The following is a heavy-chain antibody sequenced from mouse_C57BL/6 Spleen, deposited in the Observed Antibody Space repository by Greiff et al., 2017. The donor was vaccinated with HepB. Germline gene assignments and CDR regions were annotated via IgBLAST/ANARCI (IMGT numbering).Heavy chain of an antibody. D-gene: IGHD3-3*01. J-gene: IGHJ2*01. CDR1: GYTFTSYW. CDR3: ARERDDYFDY. V-gene: IGHV1-52*01. CDR2: IDPSDSET. Sequence: QVQLKESGAELVRPGSSVKLSCKASGYTFTSYWMHWVKQRPIQGLEWIGNIDPSDSETHYNQKFKDKATLTVDKSSSTAYMQLSSLTSEDSAVYYCARERDDYFDYWGQGTTLTVSS.